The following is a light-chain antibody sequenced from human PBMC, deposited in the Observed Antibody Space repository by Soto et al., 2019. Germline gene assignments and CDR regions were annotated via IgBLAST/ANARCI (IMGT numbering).Light chain of an antibody. J-gene: IGLJ1*01. CDR2: EVT. CDR1: SSDVGGYNF. V-gene: IGLV2-14*01. Sequence: QSALTQPASVSGSPGQSITISCTGTSSDVGGYNFVSWYQQHPGKAPKLMIYEVTNRPSGVSERFSGSKSGNTASLTISGLQAEDEADYYCSSYTSNRGVFGTGTKLTVL. CDR3: SSYTSNRGV.